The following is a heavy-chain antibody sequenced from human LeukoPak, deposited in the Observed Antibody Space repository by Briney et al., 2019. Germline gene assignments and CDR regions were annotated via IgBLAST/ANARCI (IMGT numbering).Heavy chain of an antibody. J-gene: IGHJ5*02. V-gene: IGHV1-69*05. CDR3: ARAYSSGYLSSSWNAPFDP. Sequence: SVKVSCKASGGTFSSYDISWVRQAPGQGLEWMGGIIPIFGTANYAQKFQGRVTITTDESTSTAYMELSSLRSEDTAVYYCARAYSSGYLSSSWNAPFDPWGQGTLVTVSS. CDR2: IIPIFGTA. CDR1: GGTFSSYD. D-gene: IGHD6-13*01.